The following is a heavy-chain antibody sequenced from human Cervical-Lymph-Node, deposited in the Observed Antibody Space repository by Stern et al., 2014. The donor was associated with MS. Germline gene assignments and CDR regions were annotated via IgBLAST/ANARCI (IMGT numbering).Heavy chain of an antibody. CDR1: GGSVSSDH. CDR2: IYHSATT. D-gene: IGHD6-19*01. Sequence: VQLVESGPGLVKPSETLSLTCTVSGGSVSSDHWSWIRQSPEKGLEWIGYIYHSATTNYNPSFRSRVTMSLDTSINQFSLRLTSVPAADTAVYYCARQRQGSGWAYFFDYWGQGTPVIVSS. CDR3: ARQRQGSGWAYFFDY. J-gene: IGHJ4*02. V-gene: IGHV4-59*08.